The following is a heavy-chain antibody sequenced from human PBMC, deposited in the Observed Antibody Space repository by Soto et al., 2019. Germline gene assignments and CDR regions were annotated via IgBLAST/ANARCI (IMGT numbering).Heavy chain of an antibody. Sequence: GESLKLSCRGSGYTFTDYWINWVRRMPGNGLEWMGRIDPSDSYTKYSPSFQGHVTISADKSISTAYLEWSSLEASDTAMYYCARARSITIFGVVGFEMDVWDQGTTVTVSS. J-gene: IGHJ6*02. D-gene: IGHD3-3*01. CDR3: ARARSITIFGVVGFEMDV. CDR1: GYTFTDYW. CDR2: IDPSDSYT. V-gene: IGHV5-10-1*01.